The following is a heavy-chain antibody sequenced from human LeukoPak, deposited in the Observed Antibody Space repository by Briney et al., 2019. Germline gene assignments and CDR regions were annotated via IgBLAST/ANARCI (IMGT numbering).Heavy chain of an antibody. D-gene: IGHD4-17*01. J-gene: IGHJ4*02. V-gene: IGHV3-15*07. CDR3: TTGGSVITVTRSYDF. CDR2: IKSKADGETT. Sequence: GGSLRLSCAASGFIFSDAWMNWVRQAPGKGLEWVGRIKSKADGETTDYAAPVQGRFIVSRDDSTATLYQQMNGLQTEDTAVYYCTTGGSVITVTRSYDFWGQGTLVTVSS. CDR1: GFIFSDAW.